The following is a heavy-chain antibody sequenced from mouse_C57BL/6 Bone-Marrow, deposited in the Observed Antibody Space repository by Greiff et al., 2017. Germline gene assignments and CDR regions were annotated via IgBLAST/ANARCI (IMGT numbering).Heavy chain of an antibody. CDR2: ISSGSRTI. V-gene: IGHV5-17*01. Sequence: EVMLVESGGGLVKPGGSLKLSCAASGFTFSDYGMNWVRQAPETGLEWVAYISSGSRTISYADTVKGRFTISRDNAKNTLFLQMTILSSEDTAMYYCARMHGYYPYYFDYWGQGTTLTVSS. D-gene: IGHD2-3*01. J-gene: IGHJ2*01. CDR1: GFTFSDYG. CDR3: ARMHGYYPYYFDY.